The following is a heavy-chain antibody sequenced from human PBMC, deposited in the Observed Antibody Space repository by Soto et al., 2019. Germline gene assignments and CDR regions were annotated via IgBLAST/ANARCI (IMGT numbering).Heavy chain of an antibody. D-gene: IGHD3-22*01. J-gene: IGHJ4*02. CDR1: GGSFSGYY. Sequence: QVQLQQWGAGLLKPSETLSLTCAVYGGSFSGYYWSWIRQPPGKGLEWIGEINHSGSTNYNPSLKSRVTISVDTSKNQFSLKLSSVTAADTAVYYCARGWGVMWLRLGSGYYFDYWGQGTLVTVSS. V-gene: IGHV4-34*01. CDR2: INHSGST. CDR3: ARGWGVMWLRLGSGYYFDY.